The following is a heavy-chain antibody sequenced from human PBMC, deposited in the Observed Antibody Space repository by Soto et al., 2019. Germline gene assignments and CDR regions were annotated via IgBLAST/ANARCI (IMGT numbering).Heavy chain of an antibody. CDR1: GYTFSNFA. V-gene: IGHV1-46*03. D-gene: IGHD5-18*01. J-gene: IGHJ5*02. CDR3: ARVYPSDTRYGYVGNNWFDP. CDR2: INPSGGST. Sequence: ASVKVSCKASGYTFSNFAMHWVRQAPGQGLEWLGIINPSGGSTSYAQKFQGRVTMTRDTSTSTVYMELSSLRSEDTAVYYCARVYPSDTRYGYVGNNWFDPWGQGTLVTVSS.